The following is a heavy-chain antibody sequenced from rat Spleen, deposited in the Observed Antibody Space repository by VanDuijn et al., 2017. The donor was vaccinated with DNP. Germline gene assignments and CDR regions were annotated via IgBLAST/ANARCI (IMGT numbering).Heavy chain of an antibody. CDR3: ARDLIIRDTTSAMDA. D-gene: IGHD4-3*01. J-gene: IGHJ4*01. V-gene: IGHV2-34*01. CDR1: GFSLTSYS. CDR2: MWYDGDT. Sequence: QVQLKESGPGLVQPSETLSLTCTVSGFSLTSYSISWVRQPSGQGPEWMGRMWYDGDTVYNSALKSRLSFSKATSKSQVFLKLNRLQTEDTATYYCARDLIIRDTTSAMDAWGQGTSVTVSS.